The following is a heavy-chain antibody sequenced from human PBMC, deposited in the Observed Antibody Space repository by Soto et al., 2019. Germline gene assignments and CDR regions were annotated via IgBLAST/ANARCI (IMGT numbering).Heavy chain of an antibody. V-gene: IGHV5-10-1*01. Sequence: ESLKISCKGSGYSFTSYWISWVRQMPGKGLEWMGRIDPSDSYTNYSPSFQGHVTISADKSISTAYLQWSSLKASDTAMYYCSTTQYYYYYGMDVWGQVTTVTAS. D-gene: IGHD2-2*01. CDR2: IDPSDSYT. CDR3: STTQYYYYYGMDV. CDR1: GYSFTSYW. J-gene: IGHJ6*02.